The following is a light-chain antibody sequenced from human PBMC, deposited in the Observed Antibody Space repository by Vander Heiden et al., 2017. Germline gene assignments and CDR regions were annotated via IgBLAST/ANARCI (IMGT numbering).Light chain of an antibody. J-gene: IGLJ2*01. Sequence: PGQSITISCTGTSSDVGGYNYVSWYQQHTGKATKLMIYDVSNRPSGVSTRFSGSKSGNTASLTISGLQAEVEADYYCSSYTSSSTLGFGGGTKLTVL. CDR1: SSDVGGYNY. CDR3: SSYTSSSTLG. V-gene: IGLV2-14*04. CDR2: DVS.